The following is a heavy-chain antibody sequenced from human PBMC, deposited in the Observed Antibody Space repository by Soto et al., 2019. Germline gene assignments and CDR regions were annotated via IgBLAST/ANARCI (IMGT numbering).Heavy chain of an antibody. CDR1: GYSFTNYW. J-gene: IGHJ6*02. D-gene: IGHD4-4*01. Sequence: GESLKISCKGSGYSFTNYWIGWVRQVPGKGLEWMGIIYPGDSDTRYSPSFQGQATISADKSISTAYLQWSSLKASDTAMYYCARHXDRYSNYGGDYYYGMDVWGQGATVTVSS. CDR2: IYPGDSDT. CDR3: ARHXDRYSNYGGDYYYGMDV. V-gene: IGHV5-51*01.